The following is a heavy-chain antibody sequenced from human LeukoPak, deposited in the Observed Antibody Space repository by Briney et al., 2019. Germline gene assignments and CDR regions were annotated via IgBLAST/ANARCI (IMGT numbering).Heavy chain of an antibody. Sequence: GGSLRLSCAASGFTFSSYAMSWVRQAPGKGLEWVSAISGSGGSTYYADSVKGRFTISRDNSKNTLYLQMNSLRAEDTAVYYCAKVHPGYHDFLNWFDPWGQGTLVTVSS. V-gene: IGHV3-23*01. CDR1: GFTFSSYA. CDR3: AKVHPGYHDFLNWFDP. CDR2: ISGSGGST. J-gene: IGHJ5*02. D-gene: IGHD3-3*01.